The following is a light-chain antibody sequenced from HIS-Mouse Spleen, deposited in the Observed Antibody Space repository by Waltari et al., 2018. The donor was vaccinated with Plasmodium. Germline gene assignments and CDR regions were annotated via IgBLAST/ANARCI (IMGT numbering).Light chain of an antibody. CDR2: STN. CDR1: SGSVSTSYY. V-gene: IGLV8-61*01. CDR3: VLYMGSGIWV. Sequence: QTVVTQEPSFSVSPGGTVTLTCGLSSGSVSTSYYPSWYQQTPGQAPRTLIYSTNTRSSGVPDRFAGSSLGNKAALTITGAQADDESDYYCVLYMGSGIWVFGEGTKLTVL. J-gene: IGLJ2*01.